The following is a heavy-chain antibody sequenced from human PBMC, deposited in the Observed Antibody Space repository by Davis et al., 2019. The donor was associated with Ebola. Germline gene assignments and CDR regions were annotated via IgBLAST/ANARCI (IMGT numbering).Heavy chain of an antibody. CDR2: INPNSGGT. CDR1: GYTFTGYY. D-gene: IGHD6-13*01. Sequence: ASVKVSCKASGYTFTGYYMHWVRQAPGQGLEWMGWINPNSGGTNYAQKFQGWVTMTRDTSISTAYMELSRLRSDDTAVYYCARGGAAAGTNWFDPWGQGTLVTVSS. CDR3: ARGGAAAGTNWFDP. V-gene: IGHV1-2*04. J-gene: IGHJ5*02.